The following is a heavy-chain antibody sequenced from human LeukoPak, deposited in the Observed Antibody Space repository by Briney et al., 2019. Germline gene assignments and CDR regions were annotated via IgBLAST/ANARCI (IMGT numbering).Heavy chain of an antibody. Sequence: GGSLRLSCAASGFTFDDYAMHWVRQAPGKGLEWVSGISWNSGSIGYADSVKGRFTISRDNAKNSLYLQMNSLRAEDTALYYCAKSSGGDSSGSLDVWGKGTTVTVSS. D-gene: IGHD3-22*01. V-gene: IGHV3-9*01. CDR1: GFTFDDYA. CDR2: ISWNSGSI. J-gene: IGHJ6*04. CDR3: AKSSGGDSSGSLDV.